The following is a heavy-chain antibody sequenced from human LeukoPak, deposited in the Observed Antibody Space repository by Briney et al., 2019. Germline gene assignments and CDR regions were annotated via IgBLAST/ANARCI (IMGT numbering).Heavy chain of an antibody. D-gene: IGHD1-26*01. CDR3: ARDPYNGNYGDSYYYYMDV. J-gene: IGHJ6*03. Sequence: GGSLRLSCAASGFTFSSYSMNWVRQAPGKGLEWVSFISSSSYIYYADSVKGRFTISRDNAKNSVYLQMNSLRAEDTAIYYCARDPYNGNYGDSYYYYMDVWGKGTTVTIS. CDR2: ISSSSYI. CDR1: GFTFSSYS. V-gene: IGHV3-21*01.